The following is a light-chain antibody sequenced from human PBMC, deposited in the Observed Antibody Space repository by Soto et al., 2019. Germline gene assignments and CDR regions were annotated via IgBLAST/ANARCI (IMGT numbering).Light chain of an antibody. CDR1: QGISSS. CDR3: QQYSSYAS. Sequence: DIQMTQSPSSVSASVGDRVTITCRASQGISSSLAWYQQKPGKAPKLLIYSASSLESGVPSRFSGSGSGTEFTLTISSLETDDVATYYCQQYSSYASFGQGTKVE. V-gene: IGKV1D-16*01. J-gene: IGKJ1*01. CDR2: SAS.